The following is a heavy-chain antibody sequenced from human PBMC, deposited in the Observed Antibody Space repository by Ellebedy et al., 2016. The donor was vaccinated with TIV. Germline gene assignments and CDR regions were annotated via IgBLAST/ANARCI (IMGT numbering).Heavy chain of an antibody. D-gene: IGHD4-17*01. CDR1: GFTFDDYA. Sequence: SLKISCAASGFTFDDYAMHWVRQAPGKGLEWVSGISWNSDIIGYADSVKGRFTMSRDNSKNTLYLQMNSLRPEDTAVYYCARGGLYGTSVEGFDYWGQGTLVTVSS. CDR2: ISWNSDII. V-gene: IGHV3-9*01. J-gene: IGHJ4*02. CDR3: ARGGLYGTSVEGFDY.